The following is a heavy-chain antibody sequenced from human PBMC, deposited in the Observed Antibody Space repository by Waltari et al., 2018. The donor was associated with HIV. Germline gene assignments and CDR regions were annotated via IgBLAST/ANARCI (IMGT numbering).Heavy chain of an antibody. D-gene: IGHD5-18*01. CDR3: ARGVGYSYGRFDY. Sequence: EVQLVQSGGGLVQPGGSLRLSCVASGLTFSDYCMSWVRQAPGKGLEWVANIKQDGSDKYYVDSGKGRFTISRDNAKNSLFLQMNGLRADDTAVYFCARGVGYSYGRFDYWGQGTLVTVSS. V-gene: IGHV3-7*01. CDR2: IKQDGSDK. J-gene: IGHJ4*02. CDR1: GLTFSDYC.